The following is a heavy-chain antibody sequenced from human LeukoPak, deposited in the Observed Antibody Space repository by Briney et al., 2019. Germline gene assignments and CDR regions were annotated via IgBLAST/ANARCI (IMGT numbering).Heavy chain of an antibody. D-gene: IGHD1-1*01. CDR1: GYTFTSYA. V-gene: IGHV1-8*02. Sequence: ASVKVSCKASGYTFTSYAMNWVRQAPGQGLEWMGWMNPNSGNTGYAQKFQGRVTTTRNTSISTAYMELSSLRSEDTAVYYCARGALGGTTDYWGQGTLVTVSS. J-gene: IGHJ4*02. CDR3: ARGALGGTTDY. CDR2: MNPNSGNT.